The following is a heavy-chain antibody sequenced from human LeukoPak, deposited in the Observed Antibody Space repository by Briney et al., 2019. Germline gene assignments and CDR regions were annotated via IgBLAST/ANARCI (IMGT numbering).Heavy chain of an antibody. V-gene: IGHV3-30*04. Sequence: GGSLRLSCAASGFSFSDFAMHWVRQAPGKGLEWVAVISDDSNHKYYSNSMRGRFSISRDNSKNTLYLEMNSLRAEDTAMYYCAKDMIWGPPDYFDYWGQGTLVTVSS. D-gene: IGHD3-16*01. CDR3: AKDMIWGPPDYFDY. CDR2: ISDDSNHK. CDR1: GFSFSDFA. J-gene: IGHJ4*02.